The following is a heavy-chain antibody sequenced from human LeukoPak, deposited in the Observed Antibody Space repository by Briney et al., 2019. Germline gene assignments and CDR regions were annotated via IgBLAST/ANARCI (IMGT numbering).Heavy chain of an antibody. Sequence: GGSLRLSCAASGFTFSSYSMNWVRQAPGKGLEWVSSISSSSSYIYYADSVKGRFTISRDNAKNSLYLQMNSLRAEDTAVYYCASCRIEPGSNYYYYMDVWGKGTTVTVSS. CDR1: GFTFSSYS. D-gene: IGHD2-15*01. J-gene: IGHJ6*03. CDR3: ASCRIEPGSNYYYYMDV. V-gene: IGHV3-21*01. CDR2: ISSSSSYI.